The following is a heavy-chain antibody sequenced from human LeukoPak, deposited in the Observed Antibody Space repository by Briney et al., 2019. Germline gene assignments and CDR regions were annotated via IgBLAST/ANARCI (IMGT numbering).Heavy chain of an antibody. V-gene: IGHV4-39*01. D-gene: IGHD6-13*01. CDR3: ARHVPGAAGILRWFDP. Sequence: SETLSLTCTVSGGSISSSHNYWAWIRQPPGKGLEWIGNIDYSGSTYYNPSLKSRVTISIDTSKSHFSLKLSSVTAADTAVYYCARHVPGAAGILRWFDPWGQGTLVTVSS. CDR2: IDYSGST. CDR1: GGSISSSHNY. J-gene: IGHJ5*02.